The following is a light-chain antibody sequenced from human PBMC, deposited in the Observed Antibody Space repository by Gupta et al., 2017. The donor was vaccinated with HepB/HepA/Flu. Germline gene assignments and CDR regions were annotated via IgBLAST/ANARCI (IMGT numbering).Light chain of an antibody. CDR2: GAS. J-gene: IGKJ4*01. CDR1: QSVASN. Sequence: EIVMTQSPATLSVSPGERATLSCRASQSVASNLAWYQQKPGQAPRLLIFGASTRAPGIPAKFSGSGSGTDFTLTINSLQSDDFAVYYCQHYTNLPVTFGGGTKVEIK. CDR3: QHYTNLPVT. V-gene: IGKV3-15*01.